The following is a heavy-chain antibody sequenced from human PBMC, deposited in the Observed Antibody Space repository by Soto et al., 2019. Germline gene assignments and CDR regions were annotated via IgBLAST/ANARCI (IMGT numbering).Heavy chain of an antibody. CDR3: AREDPRGYDFWSGYYIFDY. V-gene: IGHV1-69*13. D-gene: IGHD3-3*01. Sequence: SVKVSCKASGGTFSSYAISWVRQAPGQGLEWMGGIIPIFGTANYAQKFQGRVTITADESTNTAYMELRSLRSEDTAVYYCAREDPRGYDFWSGYYIFDYWGQGTLVTVSA. CDR2: IIPIFGTA. J-gene: IGHJ4*02. CDR1: GGTFSSYA.